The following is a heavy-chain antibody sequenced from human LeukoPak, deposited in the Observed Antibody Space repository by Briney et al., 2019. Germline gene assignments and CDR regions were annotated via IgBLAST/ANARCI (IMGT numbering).Heavy chain of an antibody. CDR3: AKSGYSTNWYRYFDY. Sequence: GGSLRLSCAASGFTFSSYAMSWVRQAPRKGLEWVSTISGSGGTTYYADSVKGRFTISRDNSKNTLYLQMNSLRAEDTAVYYCAKSGYSTNWYRYFDYWGQGTLVTVSS. CDR1: GFTFSSYA. D-gene: IGHD6-13*01. V-gene: IGHV3-23*01. CDR2: ISGSGGTT. J-gene: IGHJ4*02.